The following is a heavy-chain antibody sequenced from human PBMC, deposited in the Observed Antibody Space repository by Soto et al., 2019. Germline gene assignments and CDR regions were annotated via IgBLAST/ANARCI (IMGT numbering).Heavy chain of an antibody. V-gene: IGHV3-30*18. J-gene: IGHJ4*02. CDR2: ISYDGSNK. D-gene: IGHD2-15*01. CDR3: AKTGIVVVGYFDY. Sequence: QVQLVESGGGVVQPGRSLRLSCAASGFTFSSYGMHWVRQAPGKGLEWVAVISYDGSNKYYADSVKGRFTISRDNSKNTLYLQMNSLRAEDTDVYYCAKTGIVVVGYFDYWGQGTLVTVSS. CDR1: GFTFSSYG.